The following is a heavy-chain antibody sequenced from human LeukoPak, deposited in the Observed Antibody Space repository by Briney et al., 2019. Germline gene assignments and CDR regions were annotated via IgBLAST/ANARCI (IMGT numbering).Heavy chain of an antibody. J-gene: IGHJ4*02. CDR2: IIPIFGTA. CDR1: GGTFSSYA. Sequence: AXVKVSCKASGGTFSSYAISWVRQAPGQGLEWMGRIIPIFGTANYAQKFQGRVTITTDESTSTAYMELSSLRSEDTAVYYCARDYYDSRFRVYWGQGTLVTVSS. CDR3: ARDYYDSRFRVY. D-gene: IGHD3-22*01. V-gene: IGHV1-69*05.